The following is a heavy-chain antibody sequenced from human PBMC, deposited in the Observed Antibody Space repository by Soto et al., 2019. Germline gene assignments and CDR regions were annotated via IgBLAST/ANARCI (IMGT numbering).Heavy chain of an antibody. CDR2: ISGSGGNT. Sequence: EVQLLESGGGLVQPGGSLSLSCAASGFTFSSYAMSWVRQAPGTGLEWVSAISGSGGNTYYADSVKGRFTISRDNSKNTLYLQMNSLRAEDTAVYYCAKGAGITIFGVAYNWFDAWGQGTLVTVSS. D-gene: IGHD3-3*01. V-gene: IGHV3-23*01. CDR3: AKGAGITIFGVAYNWFDA. J-gene: IGHJ5*02. CDR1: GFTFSSYA.